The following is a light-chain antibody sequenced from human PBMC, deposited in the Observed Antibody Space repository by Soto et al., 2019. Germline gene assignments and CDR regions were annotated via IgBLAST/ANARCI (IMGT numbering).Light chain of an antibody. CDR2: EVS. J-gene: IGLJ1*01. V-gene: IGLV2-8*01. CDR1: SSDVGGYNY. CDR3: SAYAGSNHYV. Sequence: QSALTQPPSASGSPGQSVTISCTGTSSDVGGYNYGSWYQQHPGKAPKLMIYEVSKRPSGVPDRVSGSKSGNTASLTGSGLQAEDEADYYCSAYAGSNHYVFGTGTKLTVL.